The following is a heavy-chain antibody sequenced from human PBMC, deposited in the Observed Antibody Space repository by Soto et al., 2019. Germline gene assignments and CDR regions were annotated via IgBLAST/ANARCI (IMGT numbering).Heavy chain of an antibody. CDR3: ARDEGRCSSTSCYFLGYYGMDV. Sequence: ASVKVSCKASGYTFTSYAMHWVRQAPGQRLEWMGWINAGNGNTKYSQKFQGRVTITRDTSASTAYMELSSLRSEDTAVYYCARDEGRCSSTSCYFLGYYGMDVWGQGTTVTVSS. CDR1: GYTFTSYA. D-gene: IGHD2-2*01. J-gene: IGHJ6*02. CDR2: INAGNGNT. V-gene: IGHV1-3*01.